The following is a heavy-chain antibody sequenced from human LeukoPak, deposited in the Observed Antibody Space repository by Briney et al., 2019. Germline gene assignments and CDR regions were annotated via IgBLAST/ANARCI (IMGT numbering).Heavy chain of an antibody. V-gene: IGHV3-23*01. CDR2: ISGSGGST. J-gene: IGHJ6*04. Sequence: GGSLRLSCAASGFTFSSYGMSWVRQAPGKGLEWVSAISGSGGSTYYADSVKGRFTISRDNSKNTLYLQMNSLRAEDTAVYYCAKEGPYYYGSGSMMDVWGKGTTVTISS. D-gene: IGHD3-10*01. CDR1: GFTFSSYG. CDR3: AKEGPYYYGSGSMMDV.